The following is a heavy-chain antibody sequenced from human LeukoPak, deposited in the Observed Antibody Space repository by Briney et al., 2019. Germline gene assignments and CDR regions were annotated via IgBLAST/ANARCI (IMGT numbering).Heavy chain of an antibody. Sequence: GESLKISCKGSGYRFTTYWIAWVRQMPGKGLEWMGIIYPHDSETRYSPSFQGQVTISVDKSVSAAYLQWRSLKASDTAVYYCASPPTRECTSISCPLSYWGQGTLVTVSS. J-gene: IGHJ4*02. CDR1: GYRFTTYW. V-gene: IGHV5-51*01. D-gene: IGHD2-2*01. CDR3: ASPPTRECTSISCPLSY. CDR2: IYPHDSET.